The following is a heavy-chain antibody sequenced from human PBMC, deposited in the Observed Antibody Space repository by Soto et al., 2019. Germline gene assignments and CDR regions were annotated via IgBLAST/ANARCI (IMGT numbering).Heavy chain of an antibody. D-gene: IGHD6-6*01. J-gene: IGHJ6*02. V-gene: IGHV5-51*01. CDR2: IYPGDSDT. CDR1: GYSFTSYW. Sequence: PGESLKISCKGSGYSFTSYWIGWVRQMPGKGLEWMGIIYPGDSDTRYSPSFQGQVTISADKSISTVYLQWSSLKASDTAMYYCARYIAARGFYYGMDVWGQGTTVTVSS. CDR3: ARYIAARGFYYGMDV.